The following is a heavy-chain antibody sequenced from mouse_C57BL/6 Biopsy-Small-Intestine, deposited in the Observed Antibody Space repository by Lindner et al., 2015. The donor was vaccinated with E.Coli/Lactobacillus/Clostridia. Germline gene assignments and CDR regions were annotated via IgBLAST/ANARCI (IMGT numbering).Heavy chain of an antibody. J-gene: IGHJ3*01. V-gene: IGHV1-66*01. Sequence: VQLQESGPELVKPGASVKISCKASGYSFTSYYIHWVKQRPGQGLEWIGWIYPGSGNTKYNEKFKGKATLTADTSSSTAYMQLSSLTSEDSAVYYCARGAQAFAYWGQGTLVTVSA. CDR2: IYPGSGNT. D-gene: IGHD3-2*02. CDR1: GYSFTSYY. CDR3: ARGAQAFAY.